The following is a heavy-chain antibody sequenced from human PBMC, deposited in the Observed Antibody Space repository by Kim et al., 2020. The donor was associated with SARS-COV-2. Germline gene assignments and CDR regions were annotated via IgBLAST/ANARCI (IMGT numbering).Heavy chain of an antibody. CDR1: GGSISSYY. D-gene: IGHD2-2*01. CDR3: SRSRACIAMLTRTFDY. CDR2: IYYSVST. V-gene: IGHV4-59*01. Sequence: SETLSLTCTVSGGSISSYYWSWFRQPPGPGLEWIGIIYYSVSTNYNSSLKSRSNISVGTPTNQYPLYLISGTATDTAADFCSRSRACIAMLTRTFDYWG. J-gene: IGHJ4*01.